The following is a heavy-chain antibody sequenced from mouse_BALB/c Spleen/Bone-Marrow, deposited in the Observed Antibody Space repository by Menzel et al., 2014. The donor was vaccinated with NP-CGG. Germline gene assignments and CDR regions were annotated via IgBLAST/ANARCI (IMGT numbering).Heavy chain of an antibody. CDR1: GFNIXDAY. CDR2: IDPANGNT. J-gene: IGHJ3*01. V-gene: IGHV14-3*02. CDR3: ARPDLFAY. Sequence: VHVKQSGAELVKPGASVKLSCTASGFNIXDAYMHWVKQRPEQGLEWIGRIDPANGNTKYDPKFQGKATITADTSSNXAYLQLSSLTSEDTAVYYCARPDLFAYWGQGTLVTVSA.